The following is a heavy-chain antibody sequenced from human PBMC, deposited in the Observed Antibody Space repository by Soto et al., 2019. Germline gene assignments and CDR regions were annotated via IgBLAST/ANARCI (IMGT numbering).Heavy chain of an antibody. CDR2: IYHSGST. CDR3: ASCHLLSGVEVRGGYYFDY. J-gene: IGHJ4*02. D-gene: IGHD3-3*02. Sequence: PSGSLSLTCAVSAYSISSGYYWGWIRQPPGKGLEWIGSIYHSGSTYYNPSLKSRVTISVDTSKNQLSLQLSSVTAADTALYYCASCHLLSGVEVRGGYYFDYWGQGTLVTVSS. V-gene: IGHV4-38-2*01. CDR1: AYSISSGYY.